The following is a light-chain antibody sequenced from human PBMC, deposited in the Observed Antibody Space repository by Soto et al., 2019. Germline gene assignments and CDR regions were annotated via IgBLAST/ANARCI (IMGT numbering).Light chain of an antibody. CDR1: QNIRGNE. J-gene: IGKJ1*01. Sequence: EVVLTQSPGTLSLSPGERATLSCRASQNIRGNELAWYQQKPGQAPRLLIYRGSSRATGIPDRFSGRGSGPDFTLTLSRLEPEDFAVYYCQDYGTSAPWTFGQGTKVEIK. CDR3: QDYGTSAPWT. V-gene: IGKV3-20*01. CDR2: RGS.